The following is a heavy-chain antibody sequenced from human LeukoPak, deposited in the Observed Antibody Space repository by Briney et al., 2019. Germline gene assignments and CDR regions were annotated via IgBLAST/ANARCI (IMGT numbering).Heavy chain of an antibody. V-gene: IGHV3-21*01. CDR2: ISSSSSYI. Sequence: GGSLRLTCAASGFTFSSYSMNWVRQAPGKGLEWVSSISSSSSYIYYADSVKGRFTISRDNAKNSLYLQMNSLRAEDTAVYYCARVDTYYYGSDDYWGQGTLVTVSS. CDR3: ARVDTYYYGSDDY. D-gene: IGHD3-10*01. J-gene: IGHJ4*02. CDR1: GFTFSSYS.